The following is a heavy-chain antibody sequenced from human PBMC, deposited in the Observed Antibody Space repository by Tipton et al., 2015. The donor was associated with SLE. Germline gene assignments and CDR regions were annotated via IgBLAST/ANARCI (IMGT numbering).Heavy chain of an antibody. CDR3: ARLVDGDYYDFWSGYPWYFDY. D-gene: IGHD3-3*01. V-gene: IGHV4-38-2*01. CDR1: GYSISSGYY. CDR2: IYYSWST. Sequence: TLSLTCAVSGYSISSGYYWGWIRQPPGKGLEWIGSIYYSWSTYYNPSLKSRVTISVDTSKNQFSLKLSSVTAADTAVYYCARLVDGDYYDFWSGYPWYFDYWGQGTLVTVSS. J-gene: IGHJ4*02.